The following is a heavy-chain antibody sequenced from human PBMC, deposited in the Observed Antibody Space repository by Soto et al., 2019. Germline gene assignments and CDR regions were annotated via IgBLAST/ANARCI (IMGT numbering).Heavy chain of an antibody. CDR2: IFYNGGF. CDR3: ARELPQRQGRDMDV. J-gene: IGHJ6*02. Sequence: SETLSLTCTVSGDSVSSYYWSWIRQSPGKGLQWIGYIFYNGGFAYNPSLKSRVTMSLDTSKNQFSLNLTSVTAADTAVYYCARELPQRQGRDMDVWGQGTTVTVSS. CDR1: GDSVSSYY. V-gene: IGHV4-59*02. D-gene: IGHD1-1*01.